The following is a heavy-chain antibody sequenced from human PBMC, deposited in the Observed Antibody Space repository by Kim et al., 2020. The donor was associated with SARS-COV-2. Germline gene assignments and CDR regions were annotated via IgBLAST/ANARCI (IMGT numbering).Heavy chain of an antibody. CDR3: ARYCSGGSCYLDV. Sequence: AQKCQGRVTITADESTSTAYMELSSLRSEDTAVYYGARYCSGGSCYLDVWGQGTTVTVSS. V-gene: IGHV1-69*01. D-gene: IGHD2-15*01. J-gene: IGHJ6*02.